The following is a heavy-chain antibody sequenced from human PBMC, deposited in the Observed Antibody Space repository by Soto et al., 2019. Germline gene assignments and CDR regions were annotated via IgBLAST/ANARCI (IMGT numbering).Heavy chain of an antibody. J-gene: IGHJ6*02. CDR3: ARDLVPVGVPARSRYGMDV. V-gene: IGHV3-11*01. D-gene: IGHD3-10*01. CDR1: GFTFSDYY. Sequence: QVQLVESGGGLVKPGGSLRLSCAASGFTFSDYYMSWIRQAPGKGLERVSYISSSGSTIYYADSVKGRFTISRDNAKNSLYLQMNSLRAEDTAVDYCARDLVPVGVPARSRYGMDVWGQGTTVTVSS. CDR2: ISSSGSTI.